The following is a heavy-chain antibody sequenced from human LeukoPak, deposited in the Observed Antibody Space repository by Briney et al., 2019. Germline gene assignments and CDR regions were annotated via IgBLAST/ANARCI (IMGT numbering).Heavy chain of an antibody. CDR1: GFTFDDYA. Sequence: GGSLTLSCAASGFTFDDYAMHWVRQAPGKGLEWVSCISWNSGSIGYADSVKGRFTISRDNAKNSLYLQMDSLRAEDTALYYCAKGGYRSSWYPFDYWGQGTPVTVSS. J-gene: IGHJ4*02. V-gene: IGHV3-9*01. CDR3: AKGGYRSSWYPFDY. CDR2: ISWNSGSI. D-gene: IGHD6-13*01.